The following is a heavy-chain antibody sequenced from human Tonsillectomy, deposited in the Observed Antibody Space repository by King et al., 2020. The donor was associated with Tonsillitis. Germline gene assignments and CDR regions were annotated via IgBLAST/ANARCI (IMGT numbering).Heavy chain of an antibody. CDR3: ARGNWGFDAFDI. D-gene: IGHD7-27*01. Sequence: VQLQESGPGLVKPSQTLSLTCAVSGASVTSGGYSWSWIRQPPGKGLEWIGYIYYSGSTYYNPSLKSRLTISLDTSKNQFFLKLSSVTAADTAVYYCARGNWGFDAFDIWGQGTMVTVSS. V-gene: IGHV4-30-4*07. CDR1: GASVTSGGYS. CDR2: IYYSGST. J-gene: IGHJ3*02.